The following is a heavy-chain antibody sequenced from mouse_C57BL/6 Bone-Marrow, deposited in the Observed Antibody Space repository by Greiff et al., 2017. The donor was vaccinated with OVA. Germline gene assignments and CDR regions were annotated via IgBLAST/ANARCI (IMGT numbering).Heavy chain of an antibody. Sequence: EVQRVESGGGLVQPKGSLKLSCAASGFSFNTYAMNWVRQAPGKGLEWVARIRSKSNNYATYYADSVKDRFTISRDDSESMLYLQMNNLKTEDPAIYYCVGSRQLRLLAYWGQGTLVTVSA. CDR1: GFSFNTYA. J-gene: IGHJ3*01. V-gene: IGHV10-1*01. CDR3: VGSRQLRLLAY. CDR2: IRSKSNNYAT. D-gene: IGHD3-2*02.